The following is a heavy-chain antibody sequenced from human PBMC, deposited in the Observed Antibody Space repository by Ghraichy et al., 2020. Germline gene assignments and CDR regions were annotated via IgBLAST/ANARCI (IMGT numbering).Heavy chain of an antibody. J-gene: IGHJ4*02. Sequence: GGSLRLSCAASGLTVSSNYMSWVRQAPGKGLEWVSLIYSGGNTYYADSVKGRFTISRDNSKNMLYLQMNSLRAEDTAVYYCARGLYSSNWHNDCWGQGTLVTVSS. CDR3: ARGLYSSNWHNDC. CDR2: IYSGGNT. V-gene: IGHV3-53*01. CDR1: GLTVSSNY. D-gene: IGHD6-13*01.